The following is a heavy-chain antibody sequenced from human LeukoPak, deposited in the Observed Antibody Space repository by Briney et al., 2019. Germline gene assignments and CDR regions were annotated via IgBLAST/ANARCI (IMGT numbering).Heavy chain of an antibody. D-gene: IGHD2-21*02. Sequence: ASVKVSCKASGHTFTGYYMHWVRQAPGQGLEWMGWINPNSGGTNHAQKFQGRVSMTRDTSKNQFSLKLSSVTAADTAVYYCARHTTPYCGGDCYLDAFDIWGQGTMVTVSS. CDR1: GHTFTGYY. CDR2: INPNSGGT. J-gene: IGHJ3*02. V-gene: IGHV1-2*02. CDR3: ARHTTPYCGGDCYLDAFDI.